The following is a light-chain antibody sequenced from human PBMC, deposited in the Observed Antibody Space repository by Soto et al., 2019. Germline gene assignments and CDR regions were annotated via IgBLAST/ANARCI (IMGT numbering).Light chain of an antibody. CDR2: EVS. CDR1: SSDVGGYNY. CDR3: SSYTSSPLYV. J-gene: IGLJ1*01. Sequence: QSALTQPASVSGSPGQSITISCTGTSSDVGGYNYVSWYQQHPGKAPKLMIYEVSNRPSGVSNRFSGSKSGNTASLTISGLQAEDEADYYCSSYTSSPLYVFGTGTKSPS. V-gene: IGLV2-14*01.